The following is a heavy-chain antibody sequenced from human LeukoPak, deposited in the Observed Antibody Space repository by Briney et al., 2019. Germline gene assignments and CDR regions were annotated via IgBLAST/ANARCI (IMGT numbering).Heavy chain of an antibody. CDR2: IGTSSSYI. V-gene: IGHV3-21*01. J-gene: IGHJ4*02. D-gene: IGHD5-18*01. CDR3: ARRATSERGHSYGLDY. Sequence: GGSLRLSCAASGFTFSSYEMNWVRQAPGRGLEWVSSIGTSSSYIYYADSLKGRFTISRDNAKNSLYLQMNSLRAEDTAVYYCARRATSERGHSYGLDYWGQGTLVTASS. CDR1: GFTFSSYE.